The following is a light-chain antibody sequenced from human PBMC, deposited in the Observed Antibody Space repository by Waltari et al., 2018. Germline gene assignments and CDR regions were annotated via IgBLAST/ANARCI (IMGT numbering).Light chain of an antibody. Sequence: QLALTQSPSASASLGASVKLTCTLSSGHSDYSIAWHQQQPEKGPRYLMKLDSDGSHTMGDGIPHRFSGSSSGAARYLTISSLQYEDEADYYCQTGGTGFVVFGGGTKLTVL. V-gene: IGLV4-69*01. CDR2: LDSDGSH. CDR1: SGHSDYS. CDR3: QTGGTGFVV. J-gene: IGLJ2*01.